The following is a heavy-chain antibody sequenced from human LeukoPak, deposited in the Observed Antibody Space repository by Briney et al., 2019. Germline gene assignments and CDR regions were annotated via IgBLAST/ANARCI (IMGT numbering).Heavy chain of an antibody. D-gene: IGHD3-10*01. CDR1: VSTFDDYG. V-gene: IGHV3-20*04. CDR3: ARARELLWFGELSYYFDY. CDR2: INWNGGRT. J-gene: IGHJ4*02. Sequence: RPGGSLRLSCAPSVSTFDDYGMSWVRQAPGKGLEWVSGINWNGGRTGYADSVKGRFTISRDNAKNSLYLQMNSLRAEDTALYYCARARELLWFGELSYYFDYWGQGTLVTVSS.